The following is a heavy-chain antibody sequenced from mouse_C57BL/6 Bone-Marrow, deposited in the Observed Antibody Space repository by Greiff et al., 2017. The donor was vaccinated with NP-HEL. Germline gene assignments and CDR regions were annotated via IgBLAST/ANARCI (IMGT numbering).Heavy chain of an antibody. CDR1: GYTFTSYW. CDR3: ARRGTWYFDV. J-gene: IGHJ1*03. V-gene: IGHV1-7*01. CDR2: INPSSGYT. D-gene: IGHD3-3*01. Sequence: QVHVKQSGAELAKPGASVKLSCKASGYTFTSYWMHWVKQRPGQGLEWIGHINPSSGYTKYNQKFKDKATLTADKSSSTAYMQLSSLTYEDSAVYYCARRGTWYFDVWGTGTTVTVSS.